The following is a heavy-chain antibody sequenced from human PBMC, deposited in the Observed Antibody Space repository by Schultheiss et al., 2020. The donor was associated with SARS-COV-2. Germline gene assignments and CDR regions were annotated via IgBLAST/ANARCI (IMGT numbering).Heavy chain of an antibody. V-gene: IGHV4-31*03. CDR2: IYYSGST. J-gene: IGHJ3*02. Sequence: SQTLSLTCTVSGFSITSSGYYWGWIRQHPGKGLEWIGYIYYSGSTYYNPSLKSRVTISVDTSKNQFSLKLSSVTAADTAVYYCARADSSGWLDAFDIWGQGTMVTVSS. CDR3: ARADSSGWLDAFDI. CDR1: GFSITSSGYY. D-gene: IGHD6-19*01.